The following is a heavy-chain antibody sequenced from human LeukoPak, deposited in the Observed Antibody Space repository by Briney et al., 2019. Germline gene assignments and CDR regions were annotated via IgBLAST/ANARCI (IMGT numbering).Heavy chain of an antibody. V-gene: IGHV1-2*02. CDR1: GYTFTGYY. Sequence: ASVKVSCKASGYTFTGYYMHWVRQAPGQGLAWMGWINPNSGGTNYAQKFQGRVTMTRDTSISAAYMELSRLRSDGTAVYYCASLAQYSSSWPFDYWGQGTLVTVSS. CDR2: INPNSGGT. CDR3: ASLAQYSSSWPFDY. D-gene: IGHD6-13*01. J-gene: IGHJ4*02.